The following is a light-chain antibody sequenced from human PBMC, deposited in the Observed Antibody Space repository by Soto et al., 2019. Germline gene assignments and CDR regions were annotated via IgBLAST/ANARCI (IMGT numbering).Light chain of an antibody. V-gene: IGLV1-40*01. CDR3: QSYDTSLSGWVI. Sequence: QSVLTQPPSVSGAPGQRVTISCTGSSSNIGATYHVHWYQQLPGTAPKLLIYDNNNRPSGVPDRFSASKSGTSASLAITGLQAEDEADYFCQSYDTSLSGWVIFGGGTKLTVL. CDR2: DNN. J-gene: IGLJ2*01. CDR1: SSNIGATYH.